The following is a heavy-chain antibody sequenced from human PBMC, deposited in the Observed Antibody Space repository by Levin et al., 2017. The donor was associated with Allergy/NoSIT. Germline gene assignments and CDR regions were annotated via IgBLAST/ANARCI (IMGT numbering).Heavy chain of an antibody. CDR2: IHPNTGAT. J-gene: IGHJ4*02. CDR1: GYSFTGHY. V-gene: IGHV1-2*02. CDR3: ARELVSGAYYPDY. Sequence: GESLKISCKASGYSFTGHYIHWMRQGPGQGPEWMGWIHPNTGATRYAPKFQDRITLTRDTSITTAYMEMRSLNYDDTAFYYCARELVSGAYYPDYWGQGTRVSVPS. D-gene: IGHD2-15*01.